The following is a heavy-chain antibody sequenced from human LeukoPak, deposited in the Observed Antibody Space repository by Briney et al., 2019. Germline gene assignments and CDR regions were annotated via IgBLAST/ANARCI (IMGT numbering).Heavy chain of an antibody. CDR3: ARSNPGDAFDI. Sequence: SETLSLTCTVSGGSISSGGYYWSWIRQHPGKGLEWIGYIYYSGSTYYNPSLESRVTISVDTSKNQFSLKLSSVTAADTAVYYCARSNPGDAFDIWGQGTIVTVSS. D-gene: IGHD7-27*01. V-gene: IGHV4-31*03. CDR1: GGSISSGGYY. J-gene: IGHJ3*02. CDR2: IYYSGST.